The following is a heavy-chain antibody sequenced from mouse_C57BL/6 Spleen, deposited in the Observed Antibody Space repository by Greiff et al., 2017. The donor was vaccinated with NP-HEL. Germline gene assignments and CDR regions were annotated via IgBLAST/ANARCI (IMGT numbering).Heavy chain of an antibody. D-gene: IGHD1-1*01. CDR1: GFTFTDYY. CDR2: IRNKANGYTT. Sequence: EVKLVESGGGLVQPGGSLSLSCAASGFTFTDYYMSWVRQPPGKALEWLGFIRNKANGYTTEYSASVKGRFTISRDNSQSILYLQMNALRAEDSATYYCARWGSSRYFDDWGQGATLTVSS. CDR3: ARWGSSRYFDD. J-gene: IGHJ2*01. V-gene: IGHV7-3*01.